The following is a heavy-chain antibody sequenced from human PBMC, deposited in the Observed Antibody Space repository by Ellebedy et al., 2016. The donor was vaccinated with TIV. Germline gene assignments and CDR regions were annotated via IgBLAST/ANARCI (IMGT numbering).Heavy chain of an antibody. V-gene: IGHV3-33*01. D-gene: IGHD4-11*01. CDR3: ARDLQSDY. CDR2: IWVDGLSK. CDR1: GFTFSNCG. Sequence: PGGSLRLSCAASGFTFSNCGMHWVRQAPGKGLEWVAVIWVDGLSKYYTDSVKGRFTISRDNSKNTLYLQMNSLRVEDTAVYYCARDLQSDYWGQGTLVTVSS. J-gene: IGHJ4*02.